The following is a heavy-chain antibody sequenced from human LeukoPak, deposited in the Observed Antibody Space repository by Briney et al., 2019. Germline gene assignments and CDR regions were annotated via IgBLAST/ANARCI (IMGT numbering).Heavy chain of an antibody. CDR3: ARVPREIASI. Sequence: ASVKVSCKASGYTFTSYDINWARQATGQGLEWMGYMNPASGNTGYAQKFQGRVTMTTDTSISTAYMELSSLRSEDTAVYHCARVPREIASIWGQGTMVTVSS. CDR1: GYTFTSYD. J-gene: IGHJ3*02. V-gene: IGHV1-8*01. D-gene: IGHD3-16*02. CDR2: MNPASGNT.